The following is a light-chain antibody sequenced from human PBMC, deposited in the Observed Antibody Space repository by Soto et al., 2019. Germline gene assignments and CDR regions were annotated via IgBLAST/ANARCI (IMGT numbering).Light chain of an antibody. CDR3: HQYNNWPSWT. CDR2: DAS. V-gene: IGKV3-11*01. CDR1: QSVSSY. Sequence: EIVLTHSPATLSLSPGERATLSCRASQSVSSYLAWYQQNPGQAPRLLIDDASNRATGIPARFSGSVSGTEFTRTISSLHPEDFAVYFCHQYNNWPSWTFGQGTKVDI. J-gene: IGKJ1*01.